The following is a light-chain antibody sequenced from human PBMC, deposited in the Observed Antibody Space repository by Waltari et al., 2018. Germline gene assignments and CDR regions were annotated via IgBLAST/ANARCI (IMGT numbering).Light chain of an antibody. CDR2: AAS. CDR1: QSISRW. V-gene: IGKV1-5*01. Sequence: DIQMTQSPSTLSASAGDRVTIPCRARQSISRWLAWYQHKPGKAPKLLIYAASSLQNGVPSRFSGSGSDTEFTLTISSLQPDDFATYYCQQYNGYSGTFGQGTKVEIK. J-gene: IGKJ1*01. CDR3: QQYNGYSGT.